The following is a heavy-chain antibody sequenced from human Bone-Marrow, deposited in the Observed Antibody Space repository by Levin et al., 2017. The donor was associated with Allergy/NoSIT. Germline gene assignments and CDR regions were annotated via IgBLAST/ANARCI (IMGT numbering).Heavy chain of an antibody. CDR1: GFTFSNYA. V-gene: IGHV3-23*01. D-gene: IGHD4-17*01. CDR3: AKALDYGDYFDY. Sequence: GESLKISCAASGFTFSNYAMSWVRQAPGKGLEWVSAISGSVASILYLVVVSFLFTISRDNSKNTLYLQMNSLRAEDTAVYDGAKALDYGDYFDYWGQGTLVTVSS. J-gene: IGHJ4*02. CDR2: ISGSVASI.